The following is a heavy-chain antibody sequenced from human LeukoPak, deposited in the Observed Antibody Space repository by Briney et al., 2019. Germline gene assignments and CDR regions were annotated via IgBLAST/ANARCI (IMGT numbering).Heavy chain of an antibody. CDR3: AKDLPYDSSGYYYGGPFDY. CDR1: GFTFSSYA. J-gene: IGHJ4*02. Sequence: SGGSLRLSCAASGFTFSSYAMSWVRQAPGKGLEWVSAISGSGGSTYYADSVKGRFTISRDNSKNTLYLQMNSLRAEDTAVYYCAKDLPYDSSGYYYGGPFDYWGQETLVTVSS. CDR2: ISGSGGST. D-gene: IGHD3-22*01. V-gene: IGHV3-23*01.